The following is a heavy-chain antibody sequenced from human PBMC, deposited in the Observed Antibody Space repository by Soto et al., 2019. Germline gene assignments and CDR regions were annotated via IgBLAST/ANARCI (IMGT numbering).Heavy chain of an antibody. CDR2: IQYNGYS. Sequence: QVQLQESGPGLVKPSETLSLTCTVSGGSITNYYCSWFRQPPGKGLEWIGYIQYNGYSAYNLSPKRRAPISRNTSKTQFSLMLESVTATDTAVYYCARHGFGSLHGLVDVWGQGTTVIVSS. J-gene: IGHJ6*02. CDR3: ARHGFGSLHGLVDV. V-gene: IGHV4-59*08. CDR1: GGSITNYY. D-gene: IGHD3-10*01.